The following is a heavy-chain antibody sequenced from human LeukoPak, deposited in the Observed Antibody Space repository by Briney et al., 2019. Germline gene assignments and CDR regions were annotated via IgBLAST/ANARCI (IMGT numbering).Heavy chain of an antibody. Sequence: ASVKVSCKASGGTFSSYTITWVRQAPGQGLEWMGGIMPLFNTPNYAQQFQGRVTITTDESTSTAYMELSSPRFEDTAMYYCARVDRYHFYLDVWGKGTTVTVSS. V-gene: IGHV1-69*05. CDR2: IMPLFNTP. CDR3: ARVDRYHFYLDV. J-gene: IGHJ6*03. CDR1: GGTFSSYT.